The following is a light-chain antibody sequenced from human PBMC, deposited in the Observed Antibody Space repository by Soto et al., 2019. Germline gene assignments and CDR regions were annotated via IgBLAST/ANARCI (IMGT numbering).Light chain of an antibody. CDR3: QHYGSSPRT. J-gene: IGKJ1*01. CDR2: RAS. V-gene: IGKV3-20*01. CDR1: RSVSSNY. Sequence: EIVLTQSPCTLSLSPGETATLSCRASRSVSSNYLAWYQQRPGQAPRLLINRASNRATGIPDRFTGSGSGTDFTLTINRLEPVDFAVYYCQHYGSSPRTFGQGTKVDIK.